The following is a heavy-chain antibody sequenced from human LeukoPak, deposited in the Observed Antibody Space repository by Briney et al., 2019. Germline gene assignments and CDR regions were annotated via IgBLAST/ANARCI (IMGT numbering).Heavy chain of an antibody. J-gene: IGHJ4*02. CDR1: GYTFTSYG. Sequence: GASVKVSCKASGYTFTSYGISWVRQAPGQGLEWMGWISGYNGKTYYAEEVQGRVTLTTDTSTSTVYMDLRSLRSDDTAVYYCTRVPLHVLPTAMGFDYWGQGTLVTVSS. D-gene: IGHD2-2*01. CDR2: ISGYNGKT. CDR3: TRVPLHVLPTAMGFDY. V-gene: IGHV1-18*01.